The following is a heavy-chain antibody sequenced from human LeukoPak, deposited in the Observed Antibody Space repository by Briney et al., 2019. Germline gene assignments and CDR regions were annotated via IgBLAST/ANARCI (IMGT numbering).Heavy chain of an antibody. CDR2: IKQDGGVK. CDR1: GFTFGAYW. V-gene: IGHV3-7*05. J-gene: IGHJ5*02. D-gene: IGHD2-2*01. Sequence: PGGSLRLSCAASGFTFGAYWMTWVRQAPGKGLEWLANIKQDGGVKYYLDSVKGRFIISRDNAKNSLFLQMSSLRTEDTAVYYCARDNLYQDDHWGQGTLVTVSS. CDR3: ARDNLYQDDH.